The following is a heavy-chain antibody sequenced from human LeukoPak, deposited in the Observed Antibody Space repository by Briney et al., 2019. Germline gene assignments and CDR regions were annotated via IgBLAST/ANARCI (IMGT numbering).Heavy chain of an antibody. CDR2: ISWNSGSI. J-gene: IGHJ6*02. Sequence: PGRSLRLSCAASGFTFDDYAMHWVRQAPGKGLEWVSGISWNSGSIGYADSVKGRFTISRDNAKNSLYLQMNSLRAEDTALYYCAKDIEKNYYYYGMDVWGQGTTVTVSS. CDR1: GFTFDDYA. V-gene: IGHV3-9*01. CDR3: AKDIEKNYYYYGMDV.